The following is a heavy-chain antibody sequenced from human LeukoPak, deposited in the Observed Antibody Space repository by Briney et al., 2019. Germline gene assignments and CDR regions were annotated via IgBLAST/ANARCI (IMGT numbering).Heavy chain of an antibody. D-gene: IGHD2-15*01. V-gene: IGHV3-30-3*01. CDR1: GFTFSSCA. J-gene: IGHJ4*02. CDR3: ARGVLLPYFDY. CDR2: ISYDGSNK. Sequence: GGSLRLSCAASGFTFSSCAMHWVRQAPGKGLEWVAVISYDGSNKYYADSVKGRFTISRDNSKNTLYLQMNSLRAEDTAVYYCARGVLLPYFDYWGQGTLVTVSS.